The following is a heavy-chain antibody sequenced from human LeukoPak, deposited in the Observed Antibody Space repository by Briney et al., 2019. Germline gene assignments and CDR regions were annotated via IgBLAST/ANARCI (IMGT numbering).Heavy chain of an antibody. Sequence: GGSLRLSCAASGFPFSNYAMTWVRQAPGKGLERVSGISDSGDRTYYADSVRGRFTISRDNSKNMLYLQMNSLRVENTALYYCAKGLGTSGYHDYWGQGTLVTVSS. CDR1: GFPFSNYA. V-gene: IGHV3-23*01. D-gene: IGHD3-22*01. J-gene: IGHJ4*02. CDR3: AKGLGTSGYHDY. CDR2: ISDSGDRT.